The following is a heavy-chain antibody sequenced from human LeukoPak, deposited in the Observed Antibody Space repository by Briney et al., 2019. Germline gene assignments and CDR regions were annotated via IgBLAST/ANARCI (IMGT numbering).Heavy chain of an antibody. J-gene: IGHJ4*02. CDR3: STGGGTNDF. CDR2: IKAKTDGGTA. V-gene: IGHV3-15*01. D-gene: IGHD1-1*01. CDR1: GFSFNNAW. Sequence: GGSLRLSCVVSGFSFNNAWVGWVRQAPGKGLEWVGRIKAKTDGGTADYAAPVKGRFTISRDDSKNAVVLQMDSLKIGDTAVYFCSTGGGTNDFWGQGALVTVSS.